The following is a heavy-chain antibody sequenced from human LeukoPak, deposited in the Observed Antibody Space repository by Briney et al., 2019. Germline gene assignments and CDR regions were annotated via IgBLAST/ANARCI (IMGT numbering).Heavy chain of an antibody. J-gene: IGHJ4*02. CDR3: ARDPAVKYYFDY. CDR1: GYTFTGYY. CDR2: INPNSGGT. V-gene: IGHV1-2*02. Sequence: GASVKVSCKASGYTFTGYYMHWVRQAPGQGLEWMGWINPNSGGTNYAQKFQGRVTMTRDTSISTAYVELSRLRPDDTAVYYCARDPAVKYYFDYWGQGTLVTVSS.